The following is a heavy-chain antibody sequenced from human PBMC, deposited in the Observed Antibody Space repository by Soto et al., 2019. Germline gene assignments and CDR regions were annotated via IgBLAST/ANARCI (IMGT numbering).Heavy chain of an antibody. V-gene: IGHV1-18*04. CDR3: ARNYCSGGSCYSSDYYYYGMDV. J-gene: IGHJ6*02. D-gene: IGHD2-15*01. CDR2: ISAYNGNT. Sequence: ASVKVSCKASGYTFTSYGISWVRQAPGQGLEWMGWISAYNGNTNYAQKLQGRVTMTTDTSTSTAYMELRSLRSDDTAVYYCARNYCSGGSCYSSDYYYYGMDVWGQGTTVTVSS. CDR1: GYTFTSYG.